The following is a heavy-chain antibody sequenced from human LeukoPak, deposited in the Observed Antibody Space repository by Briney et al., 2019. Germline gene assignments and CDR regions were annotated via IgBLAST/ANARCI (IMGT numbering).Heavy chain of an antibody. CDR1: GGSISSYY. CDR2: IYYSGST. CDR3: AKVSRSSGFPPSDY. Sequence: SETLSLTCTVSGGSISSYYWSWIRQPPGKGLEWIGYIYYSGSTNYNPSLKSRVTISVDTSKNQFSLKLSSVTAADTAVYYCAKVSRSSGFPPSDYWGQGTLVTVSS. J-gene: IGHJ4*02. D-gene: IGHD3-22*01. V-gene: IGHV4-59*01.